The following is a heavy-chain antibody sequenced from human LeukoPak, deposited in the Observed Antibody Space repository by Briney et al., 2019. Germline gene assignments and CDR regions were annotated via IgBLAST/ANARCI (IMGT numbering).Heavy chain of an antibody. J-gene: IGHJ4*02. CDR2: INPNSGGT. D-gene: IGHD6-19*01. CDR3: ARGLYVAGEEFNY. V-gene: IGHV1-2*04. CDR1: GYTFTGYY. Sequence: ASVKVSCKASGYTFTGYYMHWVRQAPGQGLEWMGWINPNSGGTNYAQKFQGWVTMTRDTSISTAYMELSRLRSDDTAVYYCARGLYVAGEEFNYWGQGTLVTASS.